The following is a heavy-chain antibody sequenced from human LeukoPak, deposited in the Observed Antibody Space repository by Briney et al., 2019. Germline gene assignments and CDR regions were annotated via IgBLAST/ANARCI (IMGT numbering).Heavy chain of an antibody. CDR1: GGSISSSSYY. D-gene: IGHD5-24*01. CDR2: IYYSGST. CDR3: ARQTVEMATISYVGY. V-gene: IGHV4-39*01. Sequence: SETLSLTCTVSGGSISSSSYYWGWIRQPPGKGLEWIGSIYYSGSTYYNPSLKSRVTISVDTSKNQFSLKLSSVTAADTAVYYCARQTVEMATISYVGYWGQGTLVTVSS. J-gene: IGHJ4*02.